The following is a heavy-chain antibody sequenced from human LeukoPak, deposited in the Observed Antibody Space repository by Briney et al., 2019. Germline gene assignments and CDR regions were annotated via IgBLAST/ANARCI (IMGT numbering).Heavy chain of an antibody. Sequence: SVKVSCKASGGTFISYAISWVRQAPGQGLEWMGGIIPIFGTANYAQKFQGRVTITADESTSTAYMELSSLRSEDTAVYYCASKSGSYYMSYFDYWGQGTLVTVSS. CDR1: GGTFISYA. V-gene: IGHV1-69*13. J-gene: IGHJ4*02. D-gene: IGHD1-26*01. CDR3: ASKSGSYYMSYFDY. CDR2: IIPIFGTA.